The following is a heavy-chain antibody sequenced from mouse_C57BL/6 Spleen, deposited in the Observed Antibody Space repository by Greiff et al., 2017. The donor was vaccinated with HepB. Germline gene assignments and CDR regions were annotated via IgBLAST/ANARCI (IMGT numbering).Heavy chain of an antibody. CDR2: INPNNGGT. CDR1: GYTFTDYN. CDR3: ARWSYYAMDY. V-gene: IGHV1-22*01. J-gene: IGHJ4*01. Sequence: EVKLQESGPELVKPGASVKMSCKASGYTFTDYNMHWVKQSHGKSLEWIGYINPNNGGTSYNQKFKGKATLTVNKSSSTAYMELRSLTSEDSAVYYCARWSYYAMDYWGQGTSVTVSS.